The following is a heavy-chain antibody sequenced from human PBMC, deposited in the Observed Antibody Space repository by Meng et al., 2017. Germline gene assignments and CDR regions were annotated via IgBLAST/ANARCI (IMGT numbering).Heavy chain of an antibody. CDR3: AHRVEYRSYWNEGWFDP. J-gene: IGHJ5*02. D-gene: IGHD1-1*01. CDR1: GFSLSTNGVG. V-gene: IGHV2-5*02. CDR2: IYWDDDK. Sequence: QITLKESGPALLTPTQTLTLTCTFPGFSLSTNGVGVGWIRQPPGKALEWLALIYWDDDKRYSPSLKSRLTITKDTYKNQVVLTMTNLDPVDTATYYCAHRVEYRSYWNEGWFDPWGQGTLVTVSS.